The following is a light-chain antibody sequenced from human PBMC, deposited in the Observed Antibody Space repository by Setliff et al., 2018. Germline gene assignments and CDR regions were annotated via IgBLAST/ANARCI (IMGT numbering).Light chain of an antibody. J-gene: IGLJ2*01. CDR3: LSYTSKTTHAL. CDR2: EVS. V-gene: IGLV2-14*03. Sequence: QSVLAQPAAVSGSPGQSITISCTGTSSDVGGYDYVSWYQQHPGKAPKLMIYEVSKRPSGVSDRFSGSKSGNTASLTISGLQAEDEADYYCLSYTSKTTHALFGGRTKVTVL. CDR1: SSDVGGYDY.